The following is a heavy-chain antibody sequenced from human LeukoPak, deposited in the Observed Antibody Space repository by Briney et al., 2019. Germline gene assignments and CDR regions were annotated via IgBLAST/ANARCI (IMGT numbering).Heavy chain of an antibody. J-gene: IGHJ4*02. V-gene: IGHV5-51*01. Sequence: VGALKISCKTSGYSFTSYWIIWVRQLPGKGLEWIGIIYPGDTDTRCSPTFQGQVTISADKSISTAYLQWSSLKASDTAMYYCARPAAGTIFDDSWGQGTLVTVSS. D-gene: IGHD6-13*01. CDR3: ARPAAGTIFDDS. CDR1: GYSFTSYW. CDR2: IYPGDTDT.